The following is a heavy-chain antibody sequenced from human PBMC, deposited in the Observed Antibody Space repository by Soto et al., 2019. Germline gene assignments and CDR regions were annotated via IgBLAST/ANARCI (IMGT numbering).Heavy chain of an antibody. CDR1: GFTFSDYA. CDR3: AKGGRQWLVTSDFNY. V-gene: IGHV3-30*18. Sequence: VQLVESGGGVVQPGRSLRLSCAASGFTFSDYAMHWVRQAPGKGLEWVAVVSHDGRNTHYADSVKGRFTIARDSSKNTAPLEMTRLRAGDTAVYYCAKGGRQWLVTSDFNYWGQGALVTVPS. CDR2: VSHDGRNT. J-gene: IGHJ4*02. D-gene: IGHD6-19*01.